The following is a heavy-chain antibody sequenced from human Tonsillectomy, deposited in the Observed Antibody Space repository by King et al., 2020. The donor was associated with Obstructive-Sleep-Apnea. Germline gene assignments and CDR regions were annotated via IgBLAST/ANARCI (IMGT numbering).Heavy chain of an antibody. J-gene: IGHJ4*02. CDR2: ISTSSSYI. CDR3: ARETRYYYDGSGYPIYHFDY. D-gene: IGHD3-22*01. CDR1: GFTFSSYS. Sequence: VQLVESGGGLVKPGGSLRLSCAASGFTFSSYSMNWVRQAPGKGLEWVSSISTSSSYIYYADSVRGRFTISRDNAKNSLYLQMNSLRAEDTAVYYCARETRYYYDGSGYPIYHFDYWGQGTLVTVSS. V-gene: IGHV3-21*01.